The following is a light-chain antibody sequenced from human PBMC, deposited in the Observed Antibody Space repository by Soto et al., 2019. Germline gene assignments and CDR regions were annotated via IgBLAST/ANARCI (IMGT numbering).Light chain of an antibody. Sequence: EIVLTQSPATLSLSPGERATLSCGARQSVSSSYLAWYQQKPGLAPRLLIYDASSRATGIPDRFSGSGSGTEFTLTISRLEPEDFAVYYCQQYGSSPLTFGGGTKVEIK. V-gene: IGKV3D-20*01. CDR1: QSVSSSY. CDR2: DAS. J-gene: IGKJ4*02. CDR3: QQYGSSPLT.